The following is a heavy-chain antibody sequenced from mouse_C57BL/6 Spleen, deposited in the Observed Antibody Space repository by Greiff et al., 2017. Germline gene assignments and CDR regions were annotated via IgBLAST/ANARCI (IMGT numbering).Heavy chain of an antibody. CDR3: TTTGPNDY. V-gene: IGHV14-4*01. Sequence: VHVKQSGAELVRPGASVKLSCTASGFNIKDDYMHWVKQRPEQGLEWIGWIDPENGDTEYASKFQGKATITADTSSNTAYLQLSSLTSEDTAVYYCTTTGPNDYWGQGTTLTVSS. CDR1: GFNIKDDY. CDR2: IDPENGDT. J-gene: IGHJ2*01. D-gene: IGHD4-1*01.